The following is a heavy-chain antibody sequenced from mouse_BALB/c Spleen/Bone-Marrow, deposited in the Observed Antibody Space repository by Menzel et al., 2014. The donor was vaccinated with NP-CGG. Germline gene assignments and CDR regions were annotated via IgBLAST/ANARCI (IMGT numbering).Heavy chain of an antibody. CDR1: GSSLSRYN. Sequence: QVQLKESGPGLVAPSQSLSITCTVSGSSLSRYNVHWVRQPPGKGLEWLGMIWNGGSTDYNSALKSRLSISKDNSKSQVFLKMNSLQTNDTAMYYCARNYYGIPYYFDYWGQGTTLTVSS. J-gene: IGHJ2*01. D-gene: IGHD1-1*01. V-gene: IGHV2-6-4*01. CDR2: IWNGGST. CDR3: ARNYYGIPYYFDY.